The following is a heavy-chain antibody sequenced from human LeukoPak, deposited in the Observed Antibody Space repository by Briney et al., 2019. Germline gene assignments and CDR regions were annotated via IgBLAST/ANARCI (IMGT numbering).Heavy chain of an antibody. V-gene: IGHV1-69*05. J-gene: IGHJ4*02. CDR1: GGDFNTYA. CDR3: LRYASYSRRAWGKANLNY. Sequence: GSSVKVSCRSVGGDFNTYAVSWVRQAPGQGLEWMGGIIPLVGATDYAQKFQGRVVLTTDEVTSTAYMQLNTLRSGDTAVYLCLRYASYSRRAWGKANLNYWGQGTLVTVSP. D-gene: IGHD3-16*01. CDR2: IIPLVGAT.